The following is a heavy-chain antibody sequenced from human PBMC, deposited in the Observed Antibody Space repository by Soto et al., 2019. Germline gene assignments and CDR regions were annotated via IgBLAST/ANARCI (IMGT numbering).Heavy chain of an antibody. CDR1: GYTFTTYA. Sequence: QVQLVQSGPEVKKPGASVKVSCKASGYTFTTYAIHWVRQAPGQGLEWMRWINAGNGNTEFSERFRGRVTITRDTSASTAHMELTGLQAEDTAVYYCARRFKSAGWHDPWGQGTLVTVSS. J-gene: IGHJ5*02. V-gene: IGHV1-3*01. D-gene: IGHD2-15*01. CDR3: ARRFKSAGWHDP. CDR2: INAGNGNT.